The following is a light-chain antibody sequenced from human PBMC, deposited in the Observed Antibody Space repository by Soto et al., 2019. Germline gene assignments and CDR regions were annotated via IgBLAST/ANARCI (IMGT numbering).Light chain of an antibody. J-gene: IGLJ3*02. CDR1: NSNIGDNS. V-gene: IGLV1-44*01. Sequence: QSVLTQPPSASGTPGQVFTISCSGSNSNIGDNSVNWYQQLPGTAPKLLIYSDNRRPLGVPDRFSGSKSGTSASLAISGLQSEDEAEYYCAAWDDSLNGLLFGGGTKVTVL. CDR3: AAWDDSLNGLL. CDR2: SDN.